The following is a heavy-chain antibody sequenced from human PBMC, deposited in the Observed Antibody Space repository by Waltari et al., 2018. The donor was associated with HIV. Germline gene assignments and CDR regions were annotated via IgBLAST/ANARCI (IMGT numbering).Heavy chain of an antibody. D-gene: IGHD4-17*01. Sequence: QLQLQESGPGLVKPSETLSLPCTVSGGSISSSSYYWGWIRQPPGKGLEWIGSIYYSGSTYYNPSLKSRVTISVDTSKNQFSLKLSSVTAADTAVYYCAIPLPRDYGDYHYYGMDVWGQGTTVTVSS. CDR2: IYYSGST. CDR3: AIPLPRDYGDYHYYGMDV. V-gene: IGHV4-39*01. CDR1: GGSISSSSYY. J-gene: IGHJ6*02.